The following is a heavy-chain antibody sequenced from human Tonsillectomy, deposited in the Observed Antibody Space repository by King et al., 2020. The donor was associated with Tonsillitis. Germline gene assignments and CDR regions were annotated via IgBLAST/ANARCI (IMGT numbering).Heavy chain of an antibody. CDR2: INSDGSGT. Sequence: VQLVESGGGSVQSGGSLRLSCAASGFTFSSYWMHWVRQAPGKGLVWVSRINSDGSGTTNADSVKGRFTISRDNAKNMLYLQMNSLRAEDTAVYYCARGDAHAFDIWGQGTMVTVSS. D-gene: IGHD5-24*01. CDR1: GFTFSSYW. CDR3: ARGDAHAFDI. J-gene: IGHJ3*02. V-gene: IGHV3-74*03.